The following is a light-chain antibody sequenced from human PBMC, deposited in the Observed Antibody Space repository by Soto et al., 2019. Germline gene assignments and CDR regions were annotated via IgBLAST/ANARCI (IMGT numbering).Light chain of an antibody. CDR2: KAS. CDR1: QSIGSW. J-gene: IGKJ1*01. Sequence: DIQMTQSPSTLSASVGDRVTITCRASQSIGSWLAWYQQKPGKAPKLLIYKASSLESGVLSRFSGSGSGTEFTLTISSLQPDDFASYYCQQYGSYSPWTFGQGTKVEIK. CDR3: QQYGSYSPWT. V-gene: IGKV1-5*03.